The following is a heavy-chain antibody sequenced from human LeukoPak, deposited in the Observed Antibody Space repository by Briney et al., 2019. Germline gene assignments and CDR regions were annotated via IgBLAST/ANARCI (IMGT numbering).Heavy chain of an antibody. Sequence: GGSLRLSCAASGFTFSSYAMSWVRQAPGKGLERVSAISGSGGSTYYAGSVKGRFTISRDNSKNTLYLQMNSLRAEDTAVYYCAKGSLYSSGWELDYWGQGTLVTVSS. CDR2: ISGSGGST. V-gene: IGHV3-23*01. J-gene: IGHJ4*02. D-gene: IGHD6-19*01. CDR1: GFTFSSYA. CDR3: AKGSLYSSGWELDY.